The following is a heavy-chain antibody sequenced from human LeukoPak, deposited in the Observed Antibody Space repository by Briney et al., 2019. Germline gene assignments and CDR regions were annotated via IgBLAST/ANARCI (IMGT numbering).Heavy chain of an antibody. J-gene: IGHJ3*02. CDR3: GVAMIGVPNGALDI. CDR1: GGSFSGYY. V-gene: IGHV4-34*01. Sequence: SETLSLTCAAYGGSFSGYYWSWIRQPPGKGLEWIGEINHSGGTNYNPSLKSRVTISVDTSKNQFSLKLSSVTAADTAVYYCGVAMIGVPNGALDIWGQGKMVTVSS. D-gene: IGHD3-22*01. CDR2: INHSGGT.